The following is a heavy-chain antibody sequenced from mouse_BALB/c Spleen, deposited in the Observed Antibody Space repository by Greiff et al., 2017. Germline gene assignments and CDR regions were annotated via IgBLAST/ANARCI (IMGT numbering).Heavy chain of an antibody. Sequence: VMLVESGPGLVAPSQSLSISCTVSGFSLTSYGVHWVRQTPGKGLEWLGVIWAGGSTNYNSALMSRLGISTDNSTSHVSYIMISLQTDDTAMYYCATDEDIYEYDGDAMDYWGQGTSVTVSS. V-gene: IGHV2-9*02. D-gene: IGHD2-4*01. CDR1: GFSLTSYG. CDR2: IWAGGST. CDR3: ATDEDIYEYDGDAMDY. J-gene: IGHJ4*01.